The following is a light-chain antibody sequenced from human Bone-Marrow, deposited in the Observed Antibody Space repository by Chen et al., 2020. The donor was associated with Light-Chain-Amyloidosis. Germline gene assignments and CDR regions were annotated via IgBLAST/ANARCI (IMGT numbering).Light chain of an antibody. CDR1: SSDVGGYNH. V-gene: IGLV2-14*01. CDR3: SSYTIPHTLV. J-gene: IGLJ1*01. Sequence: QSALTQPASFSGSPGKPITIPCTGTSSDVGGYNHVSWYLQHPDKAPKLMIYEVTIRPSWVPDRFSGSNSDNTASLSISGLQTEAEADYFCSSYTIPHTLVFGSGTRVTVL. CDR2: EVT.